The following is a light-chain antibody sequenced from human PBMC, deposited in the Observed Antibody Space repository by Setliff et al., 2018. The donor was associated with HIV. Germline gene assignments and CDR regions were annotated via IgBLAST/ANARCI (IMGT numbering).Light chain of an antibody. Sequence: QSVLTQPASVSGSPGQSITISCTGTSSDIGGYNYVSWYRQHPGKAPKLMIYDVSNRPSGVSIRFSASKSGSTASLTISGLQPEDEADYYCSSYTGSGTYVFGAGTRSPS. CDR2: DVS. CDR3: SSYTGSGTYV. CDR1: SSDIGGYNY. V-gene: IGLV2-14*03. J-gene: IGLJ1*01.